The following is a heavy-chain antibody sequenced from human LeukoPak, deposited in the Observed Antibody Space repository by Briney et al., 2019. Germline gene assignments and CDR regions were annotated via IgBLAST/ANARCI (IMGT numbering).Heavy chain of an antibody. V-gene: IGHV4-34*01. Sequence: SETLSLTCAVYGGSFSYYYWSWIRQPPGKGLEWIGEINHSGSTNYNPSLKSRVTISVDASKHQLSLKLSSVTAADTAVYYGAIPQRYYHGMDVWGKGTTVTGSS. CDR1: GGSFSYYY. J-gene: IGHJ6*04. CDR3: AIPQRYYHGMDV. CDR2: INHSGST.